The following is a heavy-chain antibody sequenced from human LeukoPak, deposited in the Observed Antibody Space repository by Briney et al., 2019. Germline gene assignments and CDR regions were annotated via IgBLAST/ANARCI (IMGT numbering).Heavy chain of an antibody. Sequence: GSLRLSCAASGFTFSSYSMNWVRQAPGKGLEWIGRIYTSGSTNYNPSLKSRVTISVDTSKNQFSLKLSSVTAADTAVYYCAREEDYWGQGTLVTVSS. V-gene: IGHV4-4*08. CDR1: GFTFSSYS. CDR3: AREEDY. CDR2: IYTSGST. J-gene: IGHJ4*02.